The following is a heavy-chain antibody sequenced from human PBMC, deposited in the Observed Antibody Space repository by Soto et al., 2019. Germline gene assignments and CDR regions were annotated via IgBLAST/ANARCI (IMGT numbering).Heavy chain of an antibody. CDR2: IWYDGSNK. CDR3: ARDWARQQLVLDY. D-gene: IGHD6-13*01. CDR1: GFTFSSYG. V-gene: IGHV3-33*01. J-gene: IGHJ4*02. Sequence: QVQLVESGGGVVQPGRSLRLSCAASGFTFSSYGMHWVRQAPGKGLEWVAVIWYDGSNKYYADSVKGRFTISRDNSKNTLSVTMNSLRAEDTAVYYCARDWARQQLVLDYWGQGTLVTVSS.